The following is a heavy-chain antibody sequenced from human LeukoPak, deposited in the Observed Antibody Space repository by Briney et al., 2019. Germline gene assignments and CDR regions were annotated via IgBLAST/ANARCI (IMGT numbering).Heavy chain of an antibody. CDR1: GYTFTGYY. CDR2: INPNSGGT. CDR3: ARDSRPIFEWQQLGGDY. D-gene: IGHD6-13*01. J-gene: IGHJ4*02. Sequence: ASVKVSCKASGYTFTGYYMHWVRQAPGQGLEWMGWINPNSGGTSYAQKFQGRVTMTRDTSISTAHMELSRLRSDDTAVYYCARDSRPIFEWQQLGGDYWGQGTLVTVSS. V-gene: IGHV1-2*02.